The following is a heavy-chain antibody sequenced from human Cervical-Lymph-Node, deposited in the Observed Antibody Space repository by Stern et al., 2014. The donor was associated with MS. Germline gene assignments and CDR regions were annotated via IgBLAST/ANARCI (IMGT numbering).Heavy chain of an antibody. CDR1: GGTFNGYT. CDR3: ARGEKPTPSYGMDV. V-gene: IGHV1-69*06. Sequence: VQLVQSGAEVKEPGSSVKVSCKASGGTFNGYTISWVRQAPGQRPEWMGGIIPIFDTANYEQKFQGRVTITADKSSNTVYMELSSLRSEDTAVYYCARGEKPTPSYGMDVWGQGTTVTV. J-gene: IGHJ6*02. CDR2: IIPIFDTA. D-gene: IGHD4-23*01.